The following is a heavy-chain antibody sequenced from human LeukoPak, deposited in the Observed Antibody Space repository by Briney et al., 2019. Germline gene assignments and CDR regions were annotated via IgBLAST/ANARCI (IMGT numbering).Heavy chain of an antibody. J-gene: IGHJ3*02. Sequence: GGSLRLSCAASGFTFSRNSMNWVRQAPGKGLEWVSYITSSSSYMSYADSVRGRFTVSRDNAKNSLYLQMNSLRAEDTALYYCATDSSALYHAFDIWGQGTMVTVSS. CDR1: GFTFSRNS. V-gene: IGHV3-21*05. D-gene: IGHD6-19*01. CDR3: ATDSSALYHAFDI. CDR2: ITSSSSYM.